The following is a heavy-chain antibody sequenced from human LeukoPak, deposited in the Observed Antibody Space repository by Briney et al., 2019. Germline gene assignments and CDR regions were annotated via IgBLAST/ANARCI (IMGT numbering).Heavy chain of an antibody. CDR3: AKWKGTAEMPFDY. D-gene: IGHD6-13*01. V-gene: IGHV3-23*01. Sequence: GGSLRLSCAASGFTFSTYAMSWVRQAPGKGLEWVSAISGSGDSTYYADSVKGRFTISRDHSKNTLYLQMNSLRAEDTAVYYCAKWKGTAEMPFDYWGQGTLVTVSS. CDR1: GFTFSTYA. CDR2: ISGSGDST. J-gene: IGHJ4*02.